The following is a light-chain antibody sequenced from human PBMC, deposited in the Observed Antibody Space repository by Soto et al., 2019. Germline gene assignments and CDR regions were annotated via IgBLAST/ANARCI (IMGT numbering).Light chain of an antibody. CDR3: QQYDNWPPAWT. Sequence: EIVLTQSPGTLSLSPGERASLSCRASQSVSNSDLAWYQQKPGQAPRLLIYGASTRATGIPARFSGSGSGTDFTLTISSLEPEDFAVYCCQQYDNWPPAWTFGQGTKVDIK. CDR2: GAS. J-gene: IGKJ1*01. CDR1: QSVSNSD. V-gene: IGKV3-20*01.